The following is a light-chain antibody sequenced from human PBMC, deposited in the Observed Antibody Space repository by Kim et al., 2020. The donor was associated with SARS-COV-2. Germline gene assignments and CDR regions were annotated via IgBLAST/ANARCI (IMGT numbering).Light chain of an antibody. J-gene: IGLJ2*01. V-gene: IGLV3-1*01. CDR2: RDN. CDR3: QAWDSNSAAVV. CDR1: RLGDRY. Sequence: PGQTASITCSGERLGDRYACWYQQKPGQSPVLVIYRDNKRPSGIPERFSGSNSGNTATLTISGTQAMDEADYYCQAWDSNSAAVVFGGGTQLTVL.